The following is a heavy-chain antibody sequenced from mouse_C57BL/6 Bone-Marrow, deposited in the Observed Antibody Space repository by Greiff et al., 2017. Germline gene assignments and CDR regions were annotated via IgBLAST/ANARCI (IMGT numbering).Heavy chain of an antibody. Sequence: EVTLVESGGDLVKPGASLKLSCAASGFTFSSYGMSWVRQTPDKRLEWVATISRGGSYTNYPDSLKGRSTNSRDTAKNTLYLQMSSLKSEDTAMYYCERQGGYFDVWGTGTTLTVSS. CDR1: GFTFSSYG. CDR2: ISRGGSYT. V-gene: IGHV5-6*01. J-gene: IGHJ1*03. CDR3: ERQGGYFDV.